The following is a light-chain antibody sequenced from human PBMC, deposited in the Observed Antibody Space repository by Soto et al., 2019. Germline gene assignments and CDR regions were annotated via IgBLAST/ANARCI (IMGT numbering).Light chain of an antibody. J-gene: IGLJ2*01. CDR1: KLGNKF. V-gene: IGLV3-1*01. CDR2: QDN. Sequence: SYELTQPPSVSVSPGQTASITCSGDKLGNKFACWYQQKPGQSPVLVIYQDNKRPSGIPERFSGSNSGNTATLTISGTQAMDDADYYCQAWDRNTAVVFGGGTKVTVL. CDR3: QAWDRNTAVV.